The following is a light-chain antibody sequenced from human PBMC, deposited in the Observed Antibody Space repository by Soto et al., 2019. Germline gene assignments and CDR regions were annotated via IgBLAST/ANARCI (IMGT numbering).Light chain of an antibody. CDR1: QDISNN. CDR2: DAS. Sequence: DIQMTPSPSSLSASVGDRVTITCQASQDISNNLYWYQQKAGKAPRLLIYDASNLQSGVPSRFSGGGSGTDFTLAISSLQPEDIATYFCQQNDFLPYTFGQGTNLEIK. CDR3: QQNDFLPYT. J-gene: IGKJ2*01. V-gene: IGKV1-33*01.